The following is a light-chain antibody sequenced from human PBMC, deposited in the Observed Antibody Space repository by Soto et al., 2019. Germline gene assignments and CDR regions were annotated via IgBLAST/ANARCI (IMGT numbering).Light chain of an antibody. CDR1: SSDVGGYNY. J-gene: IGLJ2*01. Sequence: QSVLTQPASVSGSPGQSITISCTGTSSDVGGYNYVSWYQQHPGKAPKLMIYEVSNRPSGVSNRFSGSKSGNTASLTISGLQAEDEADYYCSSYTSSFTVVFGGGTKVPVL. CDR2: EVS. V-gene: IGLV2-14*01. CDR3: SSYTSSFTVV.